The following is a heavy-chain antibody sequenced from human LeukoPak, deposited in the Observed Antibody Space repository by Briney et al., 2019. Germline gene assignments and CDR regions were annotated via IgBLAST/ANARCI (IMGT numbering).Heavy chain of an antibody. CDR1: GFTFRSYA. D-gene: IGHD6-13*01. J-gene: IGHJ4*02. CDR2: ISGSGGGT. Sequence: GGSLRLSCAASGFTFRSYAMSWVRQAPGKGLEWVSAISGSGGGTYYADSVKGGFTISRENAKNTLYLQMHSLRPEDTAVYYCATNTSSWSFDYWGQATLVTVSS. V-gene: IGHV3-23*01. CDR3: ATNTSSWSFDY.